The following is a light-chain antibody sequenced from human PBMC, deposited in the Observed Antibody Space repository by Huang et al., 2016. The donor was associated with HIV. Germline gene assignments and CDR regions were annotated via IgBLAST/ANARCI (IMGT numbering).Light chain of an antibody. V-gene: IGKV1-39*01. J-gene: IGKJ3*01. Sequence: DIQKTQSPSSLSASVGDRVTITCRASQTITSFLNWYQQKPGKAPKLLIYAASGLQSGVPSRFSGSGSGTSFTLTINTLQPEDFATYYCQQSSSTPFTFGPGTRVDIK. CDR3: QQSSSTPFT. CDR1: QTITSF. CDR2: AAS.